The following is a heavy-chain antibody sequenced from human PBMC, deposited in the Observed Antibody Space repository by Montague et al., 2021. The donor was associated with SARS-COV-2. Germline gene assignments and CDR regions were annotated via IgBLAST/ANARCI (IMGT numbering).Heavy chain of an antibody. CDR2: VDRSGTA. V-gene: IGHV4-34*01. D-gene: IGHD3-10*01. CDR3: AGGRDSGAYFGTKYYFQYGLDV. J-gene: IGHJ6*02. Sequence: SETLSLTCDFSDGSVSAYFWSWVRQLPGKGLDWIGQVDRSGTAHYSPSLQSRLTLSVDTSNNQVSLNLTSVTATDTATYYCAGGRDSGAYFGTKYYFQYGLDVWGQGTTVTVSS. CDR1: DGSVSAYF.